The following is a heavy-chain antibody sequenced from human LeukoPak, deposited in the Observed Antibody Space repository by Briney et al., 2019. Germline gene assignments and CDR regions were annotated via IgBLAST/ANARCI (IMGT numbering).Heavy chain of an antibody. V-gene: IGHV3-7*02. Sequence: GGSLRLSCAASGFTFSDYWMSWVRQAPGKGLEWVASIKRDGSEKYYVDSVKGRFTISRDNAKNSLYLQMNSLRAEDTAVYYCARANRRHYYYYGMDVWGQGTTVTVSS. J-gene: IGHJ6*02. CDR3: ARANRRHYYYYGMDV. CDR2: IKRDGSEK. CDR1: GFTFSDYW. D-gene: IGHD3-16*02.